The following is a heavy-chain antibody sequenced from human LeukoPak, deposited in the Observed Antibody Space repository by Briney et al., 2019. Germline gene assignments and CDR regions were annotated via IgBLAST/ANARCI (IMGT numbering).Heavy chain of an antibody. V-gene: IGHV3-23*01. Sequence: RAGGSLRLSCAASGFTFSSYAMSWVRQAPGKGLEWVSAISGSGGSTYCADSVKGRFTISRDNSKNTLYLQMNSLRAEDTAVYYCAKDESSGWYGDWGQGTLVTVSS. CDR3: AKDESSGWYGD. CDR1: GFTFSSYA. J-gene: IGHJ4*02. D-gene: IGHD6-19*01. CDR2: ISGSGGST.